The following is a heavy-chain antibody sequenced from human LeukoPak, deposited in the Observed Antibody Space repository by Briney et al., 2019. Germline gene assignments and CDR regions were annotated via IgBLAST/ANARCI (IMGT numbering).Heavy chain of an antibody. CDR1: GGAVSSGSSY. D-gene: IGHD4-17*01. J-gene: IGHJ4*02. Sequence: PSETLSLTCTVSGGAVSSGSSYWSWIRQPPGKGLEWIGDIHNTGSTNYNSSLKSRVTISIDTSKNQFSLNLSSVTAADTAVYYCARGRPTVIFDYWGQGALVTVSS. V-gene: IGHV4-61*01. CDR3: ARGRPTVIFDY. CDR2: IHNTGST.